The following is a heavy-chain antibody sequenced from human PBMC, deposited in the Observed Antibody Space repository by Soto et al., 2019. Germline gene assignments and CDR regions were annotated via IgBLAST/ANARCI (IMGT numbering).Heavy chain of an antibody. J-gene: IGHJ5*02. D-gene: IGHD3-16*01. CDR3: ATLGGAFDP. CDR2: ISSGGGLI. CDR1: GFSFSSYD. Sequence: EVQLVESGGGLVQPGGSLRLSCAASGFSFSSYDMNWVRQAPGKGLEWVSYISSGGGLIYYAESVKGRFTISRDNAKNSLYLQMRSLRAEDTAVYYCATLGGAFDPWGQGTLVTVSS. V-gene: IGHV3-48*03.